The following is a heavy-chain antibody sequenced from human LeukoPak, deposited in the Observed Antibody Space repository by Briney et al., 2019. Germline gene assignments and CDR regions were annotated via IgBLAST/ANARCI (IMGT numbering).Heavy chain of an antibody. J-gene: IGHJ4*02. V-gene: IGHV1-2*02. CDR3: ARERRIMITFGGVIALSPLSY. CDR2: INPNSGVT. CDR1: RYTFTGYY. D-gene: IGHD3-16*02. Sequence: GASVKVSCKASRYTFTGYYMHWVRQAPGQGLEWMGWINPNSGVTDYAQNFQGRVTMTRDTSISTAYMELSRLRSDDTAVYYCARERRIMITFGGVIALSPLSYWGQGTLVTVSS.